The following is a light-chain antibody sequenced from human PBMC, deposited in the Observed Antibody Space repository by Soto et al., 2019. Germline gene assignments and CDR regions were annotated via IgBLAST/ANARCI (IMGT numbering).Light chain of an antibody. V-gene: IGKV3-15*01. CDR1: PGIDNT. Sequence: EVVMTQSPSTLSVSPGAGVTLSCRASPGIDNTLAWYQHKPAKTPSLLIYDKSTRDTGVPARFSGSRSGPEFNLTINSLQSEDFALYYYEAYNNWPLTFGGGTKVESK. CDR2: DKS. J-gene: IGKJ4*01. CDR3: EAYNNWPLT.